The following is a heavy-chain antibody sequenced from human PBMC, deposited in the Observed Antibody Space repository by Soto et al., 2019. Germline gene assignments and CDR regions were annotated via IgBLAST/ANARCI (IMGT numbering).Heavy chain of an antibody. CDR1: GGTFSSYA. CDR3: ARVVRDGDGLRIDY. CDR2: IIPIFGTA. Sequence: SVKVSCKASGGTFSSYAISWVRQAPGQGLEWMGGIIPIFGTANYAQKFQGRVTITADESTSTAYMELSSLRSEDTAVYYCARVVRDGDGLRIDYWGQGTLVTVSS. V-gene: IGHV1-69*13. D-gene: IGHD3-10*01. J-gene: IGHJ4*02.